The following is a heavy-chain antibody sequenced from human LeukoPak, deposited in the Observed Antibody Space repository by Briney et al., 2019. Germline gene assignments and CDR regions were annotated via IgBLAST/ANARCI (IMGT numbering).Heavy chain of an antibody. CDR1: GGTFSSYA. CDR2: IIPIFGTA. J-gene: IGHJ3*02. V-gene: IGHV1-69*05. Sequence: SVKVSCKASGGTFSSYAISWVRQAPGQGLEWMGGIIPIFGTANYAQKFQGRVTITTDESTSTAYMELSSLRSEDTAVYYCAREPTDSYGLGDAFDIWGQGTMVTVSS. CDR3: AREPTDSYGLGDAFDI. D-gene: IGHD5-18*01.